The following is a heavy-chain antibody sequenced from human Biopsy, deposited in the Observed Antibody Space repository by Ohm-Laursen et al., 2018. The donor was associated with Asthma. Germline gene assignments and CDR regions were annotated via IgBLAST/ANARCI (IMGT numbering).Heavy chain of an antibody. V-gene: IGHV3-53*01. CDR2: IYSRDNT. D-gene: IGHD5-24*01. Sequence: RPSCAASGFSGSTKNMSWVRQAPGEGLELGSLIYSRDNTYYADSVKGRFTISRDHSKLYLQMNNLRAEDTAVYHCARISRLGYNSLDYGMDVWGQGTTVTVSS. CDR3: ARISRLGYNSLDYGMDV. J-gene: IGHJ6*02. CDR1: GFSGSTKN.